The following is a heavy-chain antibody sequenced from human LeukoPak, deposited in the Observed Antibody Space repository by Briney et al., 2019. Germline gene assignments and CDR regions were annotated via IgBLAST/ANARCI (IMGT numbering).Heavy chain of an antibody. Sequence: GGSLRLSCAASGFTFSSDSMNWVRQAPGKGLEWVSSTSSSSSYIYYADSVKGRFTISRDNAKNSLYLQMNSLRAEDTAVYYCARDLFSARYSSSSPKTDYWGQGTLVTVSS. J-gene: IGHJ4*02. CDR1: GFTFSSDS. CDR2: TSSSSSYI. CDR3: ARDLFSARYSSSSPKTDY. V-gene: IGHV3-21*01. D-gene: IGHD6-13*01.